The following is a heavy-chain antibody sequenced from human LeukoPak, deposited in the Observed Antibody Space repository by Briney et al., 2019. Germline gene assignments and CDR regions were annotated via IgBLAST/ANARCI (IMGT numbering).Heavy chain of an antibody. J-gene: IGHJ4*02. CDR3: ASSYDSSGYYQYYFDY. CDR2: ISGSGGST. Sequence: GESLKISCKASGYSFTSYWIGWVRQAPGKGLEWVSAISGSGGSTYYADSVKGRFTISRDNSKNTLYLQMNSLRAEDTAVYYCASSYDSSGYYQYYFDYWGQGTLVTVSS. D-gene: IGHD3-22*01. V-gene: IGHV3-23*01. CDR1: GYSFTSYW.